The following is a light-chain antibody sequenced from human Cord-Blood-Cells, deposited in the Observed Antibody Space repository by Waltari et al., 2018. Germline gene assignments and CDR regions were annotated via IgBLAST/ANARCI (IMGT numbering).Light chain of an antibody. Sequence: QSALTQPASVSGSPGQSITISCTGTSSDVGGYNYVSWYQQHPGKAPKLMTYDVSNRPSGVSNRFSGSKSGNTASLTISGLQAEDEADYYCSSYTSSSTLGFGTGTKVTVL. V-gene: IGLV2-14*03. CDR1: SSDVGGYNY. J-gene: IGLJ1*01. CDR2: DVS. CDR3: SSYTSSSTLG.